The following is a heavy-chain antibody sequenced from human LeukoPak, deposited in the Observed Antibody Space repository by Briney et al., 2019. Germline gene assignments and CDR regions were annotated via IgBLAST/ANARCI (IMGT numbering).Heavy chain of an antibody. D-gene: IGHD2-8*01. CDR2: IYYSGST. Sequence: SETLSLTCTVSGGSISSSSYYWGWIRRPPGKGLEWIGSIYYSGSTYYNPSLKSRVTISVDTSKNQFSLKLSSVTAADTAVYSCARYHYLYCTYGVCYYNWFDLWGQGTLVTVSS. CDR3: ARYHYLYCTYGVCYYNWFDL. J-gene: IGHJ5*02. CDR1: GGSISSSSYY. V-gene: IGHV4-39*01.